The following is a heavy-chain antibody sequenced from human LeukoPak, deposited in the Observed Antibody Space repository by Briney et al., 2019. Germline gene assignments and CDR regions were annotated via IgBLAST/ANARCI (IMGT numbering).Heavy chain of an antibody. D-gene: IGHD2-8*02. Sequence: GGSLRLSCAASGFTFSTFDMSWVRQAPGKGLEWVSTLSCIDTSCTEYYADSVKGSFSISRDNSKNTLFLQMNSVRVEDTAVYYCARNTGHCFDHWGQGTLVTVSS. J-gene: IGHJ4*02. V-gene: IGHV3-23*01. CDR2: LSCIDTSCTE. CDR3: ARNTGHCFDH. CDR1: GFTFSTFD.